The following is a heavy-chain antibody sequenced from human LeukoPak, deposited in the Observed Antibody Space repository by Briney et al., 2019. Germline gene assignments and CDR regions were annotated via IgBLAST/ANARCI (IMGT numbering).Heavy chain of an antibody. CDR3: ATETNGRHYDY. J-gene: IGHJ4*02. CDR2: IGPTGFDR. V-gene: IGHV3-21*06. Sequence: GGSLRLSCTTSGLTFSTSGFNWVRQAPGKGLEWVASIGPTGFDRYHADSIKGRFTISSDNANNFLYLQMDSLRAEDTAVYYCATETNGRHYDYWGQGTLLTVSS. D-gene: IGHD1-14*01. CDR1: GLTFSTSG.